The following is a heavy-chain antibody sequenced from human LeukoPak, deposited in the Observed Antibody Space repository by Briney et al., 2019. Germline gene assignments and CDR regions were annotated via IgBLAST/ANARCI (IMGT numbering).Heavy chain of an antibody. D-gene: IGHD6-19*01. CDR2: IRYDGSNK. CDR1: GFTFSSYG. J-gene: IGHJ4*02. CDR3: AKDSSGGWYTHPFDY. Sequence: GGSLRLSCAASGFTFSSYGMHWVRQAPGKGLEWVAFIRYDGSNKYYADSVKGRFTISRDNSKNTLYLQMNGLRAEDTAVYYCAKDSSGGWYTHPFDYWGQGTLVTV. V-gene: IGHV3-30*02.